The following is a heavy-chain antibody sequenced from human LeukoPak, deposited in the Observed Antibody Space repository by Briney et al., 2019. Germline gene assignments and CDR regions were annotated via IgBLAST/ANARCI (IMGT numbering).Heavy chain of an antibody. Sequence: PAETLSLTCAVYGGSFRGYYWSWIRQPPGKGLEWIGDMYHSGSTNYNTFLKSRFSISVDTSKHHISLMLSSLTAADTAVYYWSRSLIVVVTAALFDSWGQGTLVTVSS. V-gene: IGHV4-34*01. J-gene: IGHJ4*02. D-gene: IGHD2-2*01. CDR2: MYHSGST. CDR1: GGSFRGYY. CDR3: SRSLIVVVTAALFDS.